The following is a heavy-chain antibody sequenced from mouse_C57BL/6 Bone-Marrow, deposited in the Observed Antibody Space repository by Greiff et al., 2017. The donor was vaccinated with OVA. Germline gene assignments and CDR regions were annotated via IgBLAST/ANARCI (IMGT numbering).Heavy chain of an antibody. V-gene: IGHV3-6*01. CDR1: GYSITSGYY. CDR2: ISYDGSN. CDR3: ARNAYYSNYDYYAMDY. D-gene: IGHD2-5*01. J-gene: IGHJ4*01. Sequence: DVKLQESGPGLVKPSQSLSLTCSVTGYSITSGYYWYWIRQFPGNILEWMGYISYDGSNNYNPSLKNRISITRDTSKNQFFLKLNSVTTEDTATYYCARNAYYSNYDYYAMDYWGQGTSVTVSS.